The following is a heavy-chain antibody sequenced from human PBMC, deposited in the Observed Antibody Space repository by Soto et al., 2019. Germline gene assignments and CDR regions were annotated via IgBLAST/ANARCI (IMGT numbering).Heavy chain of an antibody. Sequence: QVQLVESGGGVVQPGRSLRLSCAASGFTFSSYGMHGVRQAPGKGLEWVAVIWYDGSNKYYADSVKGRFTISRDNSKNTLYLQMNSLRAEDTAVYYCARVSGSGYYYYYYMDVWGKGTTVTVSS. CDR2: IWYDGSNK. CDR1: GFTFSSYG. V-gene: IGHV3-33*01. CDR3: ARVSGSGYYYYYYMDV. J-gene: IGHJ6*03. D-gene: IGHD3-10*01.